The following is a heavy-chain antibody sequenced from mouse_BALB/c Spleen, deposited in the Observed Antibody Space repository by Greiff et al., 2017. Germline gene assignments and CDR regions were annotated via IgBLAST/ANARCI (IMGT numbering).Heavy chain of an antibody. CDR2: IDPANGNT. Sequence: EVKLMESGAELVKPGASVKLSCTASGFNINDTYMHWVKQRPEQGLEWIGRIDPANGNTKYDPKFQGKATITADTSSNTAYLQLSSLTSEDTAVYYCARFDGVDYWGQGTTLTVSS. V-gene: IGHV14-3*02. CDR3: ARFDGVDY. CDR1: GFNINDTY. J-gene: IGHJ2*01.